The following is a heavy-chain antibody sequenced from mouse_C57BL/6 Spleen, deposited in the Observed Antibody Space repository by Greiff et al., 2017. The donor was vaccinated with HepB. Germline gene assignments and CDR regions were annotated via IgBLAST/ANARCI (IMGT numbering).Heavy chain of an antibody. V-gene: IGHV5-17*01. Sequence: EVQVVESGGGLVKPGGSLKLSCAASGFTFSDYGMHWVRQAPEKGLEWVAYISSGSSTIYYADTVKGRFTISRDNAKNTLFLQMTSLRSEDTAMYYCARTNWDWFAYWGQGTLVTVSA. CDR2: ISSGSSTI. D-gene: IGHD4-1*01. CDR3: ARTNWDWFAY. CDR1: GFTFSDYG. J-gene: IGHJ3*01.